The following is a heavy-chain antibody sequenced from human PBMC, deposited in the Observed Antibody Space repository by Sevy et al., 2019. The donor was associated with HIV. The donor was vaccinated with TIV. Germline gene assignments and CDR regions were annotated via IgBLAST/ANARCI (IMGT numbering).Heavy chain of an antibody. V-gene: IGHV3-23*01. D-gene: IGHD5-18*01. CDR3: AKDRRPGYNYGVFDQ. CDR1: GFTFSTHG. Sequence: GGSLRLSCAASGFTFSTHGMNWVRQVPGKGLEWVSSISASGGTTSYADSVKGQFTISRDNSKNTLYLQMNSLAVEATGIYHCAKDRRPGYNYGVFDQWGQGTLVTVSS. CDR2: ISASGGTT. J-gene: IGHJ4*02.